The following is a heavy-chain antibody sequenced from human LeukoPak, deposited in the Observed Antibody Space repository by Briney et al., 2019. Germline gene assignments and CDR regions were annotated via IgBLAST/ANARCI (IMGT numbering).Heavy chain of an antibody. D-gene: IGHD3-22*01. J-gene: IGHJ4*02. V-gene: IGHV3-33*01. CDR3: ARGSYYYDSSAYYSPSYYFDY. Sequence: GGSLRLSCAASGFTFSSYGMHWVRQAPGKGLEWVAVIWYDGSNKYYADSVKGRFTISRDNSKNTLYPQMNSLRAEDTAVYHCARGSYYYDSSAYYSPSYYFDYWGQGTLVTVSS. CDR2: IWYDGSNK. CDR1: GFTFSSYG.